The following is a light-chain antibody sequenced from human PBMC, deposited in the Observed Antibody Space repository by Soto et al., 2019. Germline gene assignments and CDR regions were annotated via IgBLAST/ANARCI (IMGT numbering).Light chain of an antibody. CDR2: SNN. Sequence: QSVLTQPPSASGTPGQRVTISCSGSSSNIGSNYVYWYQQLPGTAPQLLIYSNNQRPSGVPDRFSGSKSGTSASLAISGLRSEDEADYYCAAWDDSLSAVFGGGTQLTVL. CDR1: SSNIGSNY. V-gene: IGLV1-47*02. J-gene: IGLJ3*02. CDR3: AAWDDSLSAV.